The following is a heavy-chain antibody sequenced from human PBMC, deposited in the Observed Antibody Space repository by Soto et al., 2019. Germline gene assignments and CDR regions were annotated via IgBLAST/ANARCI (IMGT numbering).Heavy chain of an antibody. Sequence: PGGSLRLSCAASGFTFSSYWMSWVRQAPGKGLEWVANIKQDGSEKYYVDSVKGRFTISRDNAKNSLYLQMNSLRAEDTAVYYCARRGSGSYWYYCYGMDVWGHGTTATVSS. V-gene: IGHV3-7*01. CDR3: ARRGSGSYWYYCYGMDV. CDR1: GFTFSSYW. J-gene: IGHJ6*02. CDR2: IKQDGSEK. D-gene: IGHD3-10*01.